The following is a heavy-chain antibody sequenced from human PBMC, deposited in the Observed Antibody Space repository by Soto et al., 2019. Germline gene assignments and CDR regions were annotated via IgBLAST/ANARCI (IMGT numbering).Heavy chain of an antibody. CDR3: AGGLNYYDSSGYYPNAFDI. V-gene: IGHV4-30-4*01. D-gene: IGHD3-22*01. CDR1: GGSISSGDYY. CDR2: IYYSGST. J-gene: IGHJ3*02. Sequence: QVQLQESGPGLVKPSQTLSLTCTVSGGSISSGDYYWSWIRQPPGKGLEWIGYIYYSGSTYYNPSLKSPVTISVDTSKNQFSLKLSSVTAADTAVYYCAGGLNYYDSSGYYPNAFDIWGQGTMVTVSS.